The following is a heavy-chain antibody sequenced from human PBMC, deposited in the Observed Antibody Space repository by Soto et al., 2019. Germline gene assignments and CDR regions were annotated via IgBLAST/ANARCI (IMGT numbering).Heavy chain of an antibody. D-gene: IGHD7-27*01. V-gene: IGHV3-23*01. Sequence: EVQLLESGGGLVQPGGSLRLSCEASGFTFSTSAMSWVRQAPGKGLEWVSTISGSGGGKYYADSVNGRFTISGDNSNNTLFLQMNSLRAEDTALYYFARNWGIFDYWGQGTLVTVSS. CDR3: ARNWGIFDY. J-gene: IGHJ4*02. CDR2: ISGSGGGK. CDR1: GFTFSTSA.